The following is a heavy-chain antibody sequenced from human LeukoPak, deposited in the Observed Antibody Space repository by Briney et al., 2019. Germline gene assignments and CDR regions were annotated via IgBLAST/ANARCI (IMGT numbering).Heavy chain of an antibody. J-gene: IGHJ4*02. D-gene: IGHD3-22*01. Sequence: GGPLRLSCAASGFTFSSYAMHWVRQAPGKGLEWVAVISYDGSNKYYADSVKGRFTISRDNSKNTLYLQMNSLRAEDTAVYYCARGGYYYDSSGYQYWGQGTLVTVSS. CDR2: ISYDGSNK. CDR3: ARGGYYYDSSGYQY. CDR1: GFTFSSYA. V-gene: IGHV3-30-3*01.